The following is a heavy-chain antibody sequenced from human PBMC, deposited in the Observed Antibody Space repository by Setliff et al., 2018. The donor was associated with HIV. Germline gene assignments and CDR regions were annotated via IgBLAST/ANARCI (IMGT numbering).Heavy chain of an antibody. Sequence: PGGSLRLSCAASGITFSSYGMQWVRQGPGKGLEWVAGISDDGTRKFYAESVKGRFTISRDNSKDTLYLQMDNLRAEDTALYLCANLWEMGAWGQGTLVTVSS. CDR2: ISDDGTRK. V-gene: IGHV3-30*18. CDR1: GITFSSYG. J-gene: IGHJ5*02. CDR3: ANLWEMGA. D-gene: IGHD1-26*01.